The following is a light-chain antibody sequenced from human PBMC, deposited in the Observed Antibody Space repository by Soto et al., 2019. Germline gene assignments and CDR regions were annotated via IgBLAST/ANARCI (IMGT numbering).Light chain of an antibody. CDR3: QQYNNWPPIT. V-gene: IGKV3-15*01. J-gene: IGKJ5*01. CDR1: QSVSTN. Sequence: EIVMTQSPVTLSVSPGERATLSCRASQSVSTNLAWDQQKPGQAPRLLIYGASTRATGIPARLSGSGSGTEFTLTISSLQSEDFAVYYWQQYNNWPPITFGQGTRLEIK. CDR2: GAS.